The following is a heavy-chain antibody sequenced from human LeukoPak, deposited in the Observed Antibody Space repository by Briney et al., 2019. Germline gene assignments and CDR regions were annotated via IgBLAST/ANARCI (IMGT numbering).Heavy chain of an antibody. Sequence: ASVNVYCKASGYTFTNYGISWVRQPPGPGLEWIGWISAYHGNTDYAQKLQGRVTMTTDTSMSTVYMELRSLRSDDTAVYYCARDTSPGYGDPPAWFDPWGQGTLVTVSS. CDR1: GYTFTNYG. V-gene: IGHV1-18*01. D-gene: IGHD4-17*01. J-gene: IGHJ5*02. CDR3: ARDTSPGYGDPPAWFDP. CDR2: ISAYHGNT.